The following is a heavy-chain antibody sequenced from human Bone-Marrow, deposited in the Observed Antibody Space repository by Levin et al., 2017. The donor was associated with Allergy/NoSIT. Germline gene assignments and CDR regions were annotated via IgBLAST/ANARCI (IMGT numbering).Heavy chain of an antibody. Sequence: AFGFAFNNYAMSWVRQAPGKGLEWVSAISGSGGSTYYADSMKGRFTISRDNSKDTLYLQMNSLRAEDTAVYYCARGGGYDGGNFDLWGQGTLVTVSS. J-gene: IGHJ4*02. CDR1: GFAFNNYA. D-gene: IGHD5-12*01. CDR3: ARGGGYDGGNFDL. CDR2: ISGSGGST. V-gene: IGHV3-23*01.